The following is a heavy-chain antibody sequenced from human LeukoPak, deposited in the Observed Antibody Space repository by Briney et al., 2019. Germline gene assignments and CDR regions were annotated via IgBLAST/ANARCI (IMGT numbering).Heavy chain of an antibody. J-gene: IGHJ4*02. CDR3: ARDLNDFWSGPTNPFDY. D-gene: IGHD3-3*01. Sequence: ASVKVSCKASGYTFTGYYMHWVRQAPGQGLEWMGWINPNSGGTNYAQKFQGRVTMTRDTSISTAYMELSRLRSDDTAVYYCARDLNDFWSGPTNPFDYWGQGTLVTVSS. CDR1: GYTFTGYY. CDR2: INPNSGGT. V-gene: IGHV1-2*02.